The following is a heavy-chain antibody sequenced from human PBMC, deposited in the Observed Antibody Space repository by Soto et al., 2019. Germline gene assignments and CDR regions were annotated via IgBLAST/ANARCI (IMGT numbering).Heavy chain of an antibody. Sequence: GASVKVSCKASGYTFTSYGISWVRQAPGQGLEWMGWISAYNGNTNYAQKLQGRVTMTTDTSTSTAYMELRSLRSDDTAVYYCARDYGSGSGNTYYYYGMDVWGQGTTVTVCS. CDR1: GYTFTSYG. CDR3: ARDYGSGSGNTYYYYGMDV. CDR2: ISAYNGNT. D-gene: IGHD3-10*01. V-gene: IGHV1-18*04. J-gene: IGHJ6*02.